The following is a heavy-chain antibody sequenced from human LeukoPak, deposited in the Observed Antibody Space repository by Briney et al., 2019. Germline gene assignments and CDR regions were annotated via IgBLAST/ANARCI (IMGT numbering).Heavy chain of an antibody. D-gene: IGHD3-10*01. CDR2: IIPIFGTA. CDR1: GGTFSSYA. CDR3: ASRITMVRGAETYYYYYMDV. Sequence: GASMKVSCKASGGTFSSYAISWVRQAPGQGLEWMGGIIPIFGTANYAQKFQGRVTITADESTSTAYMELSSLRSEDTAVYYCASRITMVRGAETYYYYYMDVWGKGTTVTISS. J-gene: IGHJ6*03. V-gene: IGHV1-69*13.